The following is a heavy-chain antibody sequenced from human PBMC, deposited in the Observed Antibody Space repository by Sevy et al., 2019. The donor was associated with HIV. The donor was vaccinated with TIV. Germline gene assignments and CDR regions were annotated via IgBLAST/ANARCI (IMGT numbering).Heavy chain of an antibody. Sequence: GESLKISCKGSGYSFTSYWIAWVRHMPGKGLEWMGIIHPGDFDTRYSPTFQGQVTISADKSISTAYLQWSSLKASDTAIYYCARLIPNYDFWSGYYDYWGQGTLVTVSS. CDR1: GYSFTSYW. V-gene: IGHV5-51*01. D-gene: IGHD3-3*01. J-gene: IGHJ4*02. CDR3: ARLIPNYDFWSGYYDY. CDR2: IHPGDFDT.